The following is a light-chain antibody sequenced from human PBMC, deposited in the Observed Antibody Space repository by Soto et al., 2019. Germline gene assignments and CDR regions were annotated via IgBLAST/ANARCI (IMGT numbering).Light chain of an antibody. CDR1: SSDVGSYNY. CDR2: EVS. V-gene: IGLV2-14*01. Sequence: QSALTQPASVSGSPGQSITISCTGTSSDVGSYNYVSWYQQHPGKVPKLMIYEVSNRPSGVSNRFSGSKSGNTASLTISGLQAEDEADYYCSSYTSDWGVFGTGTKVTVL. CDR3: SSYTSDWGV. J-gene: IGLJ1*01.